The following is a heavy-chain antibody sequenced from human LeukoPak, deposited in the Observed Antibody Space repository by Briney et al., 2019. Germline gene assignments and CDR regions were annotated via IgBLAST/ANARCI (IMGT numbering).Heavy chain of an antibody. CDR3: ARLPHSSSRTRPRFHKTFMFDY. CDR1: GGSISSGDYY. V-gene: IGHV4-30-4*08. Sequence: SETLSLTCTVSGGSISSGDYYWSWIRQPPGKGLEWIGYIYYSGSTYYNPSLKSRVTISVDTSKNQFSLKLSSVTAADTAVYYCARLPHSSSRTRPRFHKTFMFDYWGQGTLVTVSS. CDR2: IYYSGST. D-gene: IGHD6-13*01. J-gene: IGHJ4*02.